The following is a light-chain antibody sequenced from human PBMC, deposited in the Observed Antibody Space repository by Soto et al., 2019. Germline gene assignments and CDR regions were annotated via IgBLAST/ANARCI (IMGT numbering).Light chain of an antibody. CDR1: QGISSY. J-gene: IGKJ2*01. CDR2: DAS. CDR3: QQLNSHPYT. Sequence: IQLTQSPSSLSASVGDRVTITCRASQGISSYLAWYQQKPGKAPKLLIYDASTLQGGVPSRVGGSGSGTEFTLTISRLQPEDSATSYCQQLNSHPYTFGQGTKLEIK. V-gene: IGKV1-9*01.